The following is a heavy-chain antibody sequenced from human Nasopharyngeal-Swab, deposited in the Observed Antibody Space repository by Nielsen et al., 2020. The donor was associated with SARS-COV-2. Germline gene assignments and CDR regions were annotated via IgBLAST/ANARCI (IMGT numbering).Heavy chain of an antibody. V-gene: IGHV6-1*01. J-gene: IGHJ6*03. Sequence: SPTLSLTCAISGDSVPSSSAAWNWIRQSPSRGLEWLGRTYYRSKWYNDYAVSVKSRITINPDTSKNQFSLHLNSVTPEDTAVYYCARARGAYGDYYYYYYTDVWGKGTTVTVSS. CDR2: TYYRSKWYN. D-gene: IGHD4-17*01. CDR1: GDSVPSSSAA. CDR3: ARARGAYGDYYYYYYTDV.